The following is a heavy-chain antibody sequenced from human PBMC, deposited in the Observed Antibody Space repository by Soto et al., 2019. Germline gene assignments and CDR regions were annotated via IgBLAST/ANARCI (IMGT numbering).Heavy chain of an antibody. Sequence: QVQLVQSGPEVKKPGASVKVSCKTSGYTFTSYGISWVRQAPGQGLEWMGWITTDKGKTTYAQKFQGTVTVTTDTSTSTAYMEMRSLRSDDTAVYYCATRAPAFDYWGQGTLVTVSS. CDR2: ITTDKGKT. V-gene: IGHV1-18*01. CDR1: GYTFTSYG. J-gene: IGHJ4*02. CDR3: ATRAPAFDY.